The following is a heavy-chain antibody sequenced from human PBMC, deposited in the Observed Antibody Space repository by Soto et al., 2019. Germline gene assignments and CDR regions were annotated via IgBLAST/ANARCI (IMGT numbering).Heavy chain of an antibody. J-gene: IGHJ4*02. CDR3: ARGYLGNDWYYYFDN. D-gene: IGHD2-21*01. CDR2: IHYSGNP. Sequence: QVQLQESGPGLVKPSETLSLTCTVSSGSISGYYWGWIRQPPGEGLEWIGYIHYSGNPHYTPSLKSRVTISVDTSRSQFSLRLSSVTAADTAVYYCARGYLGNDWYYYFDNWGQGALVTVSS. CDR1: SGSISGYY. V-gene: IGHV4-59*01.